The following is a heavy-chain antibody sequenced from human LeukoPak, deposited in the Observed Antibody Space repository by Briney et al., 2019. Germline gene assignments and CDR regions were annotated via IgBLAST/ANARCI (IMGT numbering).Heavy chain of an antibody. CDR3: ARYSYYYDSSGYPYYYGMDV. V-gene: IGHV1-69*13. J-gene: IGHJ6*02. CDR1: GGTFSSYA. CDR2: IIPIFGTA. Sequence: GASVKVSCKASGGTFSSYAISWVRQAPGQGLEWMGGIIPIFGTANYAQEFQGRVTITADESTSTAYMELSGLRSEDTAVYYCARYSYYYDSSGYPYYYGMDVWGQGTTVTVSS. D-gene: IGHD3-22*01.